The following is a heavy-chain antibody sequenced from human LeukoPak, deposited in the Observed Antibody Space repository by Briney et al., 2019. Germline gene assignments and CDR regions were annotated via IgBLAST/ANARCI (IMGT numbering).Heavy chain of an antibody. CDR2: ISGSGGST. V-gene: IGHV3-23*01. CDR1: GFTFSSYA. D-gene: IGHD6-19*01. CDR3: AKEHGVAGGWYGVN. Sequence: PGGSLRLSCAASGFTFSSYAMSWVRQAPGKGLEWVSAISGSGGSTYYADSVKGRLTISRDNSKNTLYLQMNSLRAEDTAVYYCAKEHGVAGGWYGVNWGQGTLVTVSS. J-gene: IGHJ4*02.